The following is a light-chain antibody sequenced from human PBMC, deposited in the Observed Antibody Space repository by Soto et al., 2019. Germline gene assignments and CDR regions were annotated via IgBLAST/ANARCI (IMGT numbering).Light chain of an antibody. J-gene: IGKJ1*01. V-gene: IGKV1-12*01. CDR2: TGS. Sequence: DVQRTQSPSSESASVVDRVTITCRASQAIDSWLAWYQQKPGEAPKLLIFTGSLLHSGVPPRFSGSGSGTDFTLTISSLPPEDFAPYYSPQTLILPPTFGHGTKADIK. CDR3: PQTLILPPT. CDR1: QAIDSW.